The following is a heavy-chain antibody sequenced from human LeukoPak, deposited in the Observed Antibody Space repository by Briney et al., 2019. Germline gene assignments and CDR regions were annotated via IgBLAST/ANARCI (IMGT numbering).Heavy chain of an antibody. CDR1: GYTFTSYD. D-gene: IGHD3-22*01. J-gene: IGHJ4*02. V-gene: IGHV1-8*01. Sequence: GASVKVSCKASGYTFTSYDINWVRQATGQGLEWMGWMNPNSGNTGYAQKFQGRVTMTRNTSISTAYMELSSLRSEDTAVYYCARGYDSSGTNDYWGQGTLVTVSS. CDR3: ARGYDSSGTNDY. CDR2: MNPNSGNT.